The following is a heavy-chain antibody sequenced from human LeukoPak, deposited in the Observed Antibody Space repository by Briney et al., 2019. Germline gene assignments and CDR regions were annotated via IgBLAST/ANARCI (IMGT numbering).Heavy chain of an antibody. CDR3: ARDWQHMATVIYYFDY. CDR2: IWYDGSNK. CDR1: GFTFSSYG. Sequence: GRSLRLSCAASGFTFSSYGMHWVRQAPGKGLEWEAVIWYDGSNKYYADSAKGRFTISRDNSKNTLFLQMDSLRAEDTAVYYCARDWQHMATVIYYFDYWGQGTLVTVSS. V-gene: IGHV3-33*02. D-gene: IGHD4-17*01. J-gene: IGHJ4*02.